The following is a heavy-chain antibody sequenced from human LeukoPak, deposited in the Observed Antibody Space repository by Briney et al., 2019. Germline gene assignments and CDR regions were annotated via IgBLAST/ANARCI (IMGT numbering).Heavy chain of an antibody. CDR2: INHSGST. Sequence: SETLSLTCAVYGGSFSGYYWSWIRQPPGKGLEWIGEINHSGSTNYNPSFKSRVTISVDTSKNQFSLKLSSVTAADTAVYYCASRPPNCSGGSCSGFDPWGQGTLVTVSS. CDR3: ASRPPNCSGGSCSGFDP. CDR1: GGSFSGYY. V-gene: IGHV4-34*01. J-gene: IGHJ5*02. D-gene: IGHD2-15*01.